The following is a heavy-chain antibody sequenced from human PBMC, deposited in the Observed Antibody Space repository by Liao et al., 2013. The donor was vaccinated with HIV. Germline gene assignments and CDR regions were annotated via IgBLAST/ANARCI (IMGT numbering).Heavy chain of an antibody. CDR3: ATDTGLVADNYFDS. J-gene: IGHJ4*02. V-gene: IGHV4-34*01. CDR2: INLSGST. D-gene: IGHD2-8*02. CDR1: RGSISGYY. Sequence: QVQLQQWGGGLLKPSETLSLTCAVYRGSISGYYWSWIRQPPGKGLEWIGKINLSGSTNYNPSLKSRVTISVDTSKKQFSLKLTSVTAADTAVYYCATDTGLVADNYFDSWGQGTLVTVSS.